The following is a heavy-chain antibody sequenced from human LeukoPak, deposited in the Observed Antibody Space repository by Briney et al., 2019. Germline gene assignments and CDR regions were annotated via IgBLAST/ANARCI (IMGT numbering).Heavy chain of an antibody. D-gene: IGHD3-22*01. Sequence: GASVKVSCKASGHTFTSYYMHWVRQAPGQGLEWMGIINPSGGSTSYAQKFQGRVTMTRDMSTSTVYMELSSLRSEDTAVYYCARAPYYYDSSGYPDAFDIWDQGTMVTVSS. V-gene: IGHV1-46*01. J-gene: IGHJ3*02. CDR3: ARAPYYYDSSGYPDAFDI. CDR1: GHTFTSYY. CDR2: INPSGGST.